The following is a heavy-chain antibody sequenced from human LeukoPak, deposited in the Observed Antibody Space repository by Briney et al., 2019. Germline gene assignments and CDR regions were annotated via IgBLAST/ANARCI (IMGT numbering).Heavy chain of an antibody. D-gene: IGHD3-9*01. Sequence: GGSLRLSCAASGFTFSNYAMSWVRQAPGKGLEWVSAISGSASSTYHADSVKGRFTISRDNAKNSLYLQMNSLRAEDTAVYYCARDHGYYDILTGRGNTYFDYWGQGTLVTVSS. CDR3: ARDHGYYDILTGRGNTYFDY. J-gene: IGHJ4*02. CDR2: ISGSASST. CDR1: GFTFSNYA. V-gene: IGHV3-23*01.